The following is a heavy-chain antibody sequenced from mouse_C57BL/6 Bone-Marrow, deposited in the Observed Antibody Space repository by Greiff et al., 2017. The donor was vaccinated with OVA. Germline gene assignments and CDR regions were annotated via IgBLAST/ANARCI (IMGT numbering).Heavy chain of an antibody. D-gene: IGHD2-5*01. J-gene: IGHJ1*03. CDR1: GYTFTSYW. CDR3: AYYSNYGYFDV. Sequence: VQLQQPGAELVKPGASVKMSCKASGYTFTSYWITWVKQRPGQGLEWIGDIYPGSGSTNYNEKFTSKATLTVDTSSSTAYMPLSRLTSEESAVYYRAYYSNYGYFDVWGTGTTVTVSS. V-gene: IGHV1-55*01. CDR2: IYPGSGST.